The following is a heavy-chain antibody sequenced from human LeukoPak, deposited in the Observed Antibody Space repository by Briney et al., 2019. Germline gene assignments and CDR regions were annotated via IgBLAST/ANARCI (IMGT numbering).Heavy chain of an antibody. CDR3: AKDGGYCSSTSCSKGAYYYYYYMDV. CDR1: GFTFSSYA. Sequence: SGGSLRLSCAASGFTFSSYAMSWVRQAPGKGLEWVSAISGSGGSTCYADSVKGRFTISRDNSKNTLYLQMNSLRAEDTAVYYCAKDGGYCSSTSCSKGAYYYYYYMDVWGKGTTVTVSS. J-gene: IGHJ6*03. D-gene: IGHD2-2*01. CDR2: ISGSGGST. V-gene: IGHV3-23*01.